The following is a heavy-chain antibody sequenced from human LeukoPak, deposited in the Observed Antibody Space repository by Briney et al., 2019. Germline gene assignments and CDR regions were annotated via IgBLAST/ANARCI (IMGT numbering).Heavy chain of an antibody. CDR3: ADYGVSGVRNNFY. J-gene: IGHJ4*02. V-gene: IGHV3-23*01. D-gene: IGHD3-3*01. Sequence: GGSLRLSCAASGLAFSSYAMNWVRQPPGKGLEWASTISAASITFYTDSVKGRFTISRDNSRNTVYLQMTSLRADDTAVYYRADYGVSGVRNNFYWGQGTLVTVSS. CDR1: GLAFSSYA. CDR2: ISAASIT.